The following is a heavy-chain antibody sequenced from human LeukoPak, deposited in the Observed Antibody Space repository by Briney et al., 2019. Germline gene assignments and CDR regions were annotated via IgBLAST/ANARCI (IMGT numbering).Heavy chain of an antibody. V-gene: IGHV3-30*18. J-gene: IGHJ4*02. CDR3: AKGGGVIGRSYYFDY. CDR2: ISNDGNNK. CDR1: GFPFSTYG. Sequence: GGSLRLSCAASGFPFSTYGMHWVRQAPGKGLEWVAAISNDGNNKFYADSVKGRFPISRDNPKNTMNLQMNSLRAEDTAVYYCAKGGGVIGRSYYFDYWGQGTLVTVSS. D-gene: IGHD2-8*02.